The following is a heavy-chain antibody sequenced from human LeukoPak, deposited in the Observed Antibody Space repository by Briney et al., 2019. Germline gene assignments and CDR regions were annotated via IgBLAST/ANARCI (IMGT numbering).Heavy chain of an antibody. D-gene: IGHD6-19*01. CDR2: INHSGST. J-gene: IGHJ4*02. CDR1: GVSFSGYY. V-gene: IGHV4-34*01. Sequence: SETLSLTCAVYGVSFSGYYWSWIRQPPGKGLEWIGEINHSGSTNYNPSLKSRVTISVDTSKNQFSLKLSSVTAADTAVYYCARGSGQGQWLVRGRRYFDYWGQGTLVTVSS. CDR3: ARGSGQGQWLVRGRRYFDY.